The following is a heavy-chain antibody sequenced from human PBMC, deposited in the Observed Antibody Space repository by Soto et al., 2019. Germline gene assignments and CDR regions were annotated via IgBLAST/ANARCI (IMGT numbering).Heavy chain of an antibody. D-gene: IGHD1-26*01. J-gene: IGHJ2*01. CDR3: ERGGSLYWSFDL. V-gene: IGHV1-3*01. CDR1: GYTFTSYA. Sequence: QVQLVQSGAEVKKPGASVKVSCKASGYTFTSYAMHWVRQAPGQRLEWMGWINAGNGNTKYSQKFQGRVTITRDTSASTAYMELSSLRSEDTAVYYCERGGSLYWSFDLWGRGTLVTVSS. CDR2: INAGNGNT.